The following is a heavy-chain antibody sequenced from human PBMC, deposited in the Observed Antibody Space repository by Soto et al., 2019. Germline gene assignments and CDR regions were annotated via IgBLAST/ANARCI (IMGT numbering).Heavy chain of an antibody. CDR3: AKDLFPTSSQRFFFES. D-gene: IGHD2-21*01. CDR2: ILHDETP. J-gene: IGHJ4*02. CDR1: GFTFSTYA. V-gene: IGHV3-23*01. Sequence: GGSLRLSCAASGFTFSTYAMTWVRQAPGRGLEWVSTILHDETPFYTDSVKGRFTISRDNVRGTLYLQMNGLRVEDAALYFCAKDLFPTSSQRFFFESWGQGSLVTVSS.